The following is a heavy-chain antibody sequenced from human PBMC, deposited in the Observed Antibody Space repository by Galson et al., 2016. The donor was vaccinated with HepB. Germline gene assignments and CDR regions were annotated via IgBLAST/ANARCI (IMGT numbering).Heavy chain of an antibody. CDR1: GYSFTSYW. Sequence: QSGAEVKKPGESLRISCKGSGYSFTSYWISWARQMPGKGLEWMGRIDPSDSYTNYSPSFQGHVTISADKSISTAYLQWSSLKASDTAMYYCARPSIVPARDHEYYYYGMDVWGQGTTVTVSS. CDR3: ARPSIVPARDHEYYYYGMDV. CDR2: IDPSDSYT. D-gene: IGHD2-2*01. V-gene: IGHV5-10-1*01. J-gene: IGHJ6*02.